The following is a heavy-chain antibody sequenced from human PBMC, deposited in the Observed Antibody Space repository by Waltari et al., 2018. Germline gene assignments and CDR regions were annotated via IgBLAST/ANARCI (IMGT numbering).Heavy chain of an antibody. CDR1: GVTFSCYA. J-gene: IGHJ4*02. V-gene: IGHV3-23*01. CDR2: LSDSGGST. CDR3: AKPSLDY. Sequence: EVHLLESGGGLVQPGGSLRLSCVAAGVTFSCYAMCWVRQAPGKGLEWVSTLSDSGGSTYYADSVKGRFTISRDDSKNTLYLQMNSLRAEDTAVYYCAKPSLDYWGQGTLVTVSS.